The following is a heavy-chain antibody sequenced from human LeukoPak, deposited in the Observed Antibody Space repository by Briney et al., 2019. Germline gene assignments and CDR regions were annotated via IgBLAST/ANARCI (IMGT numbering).Heavy chain of an antibody. CDR2: ISSSSSYI. CDR1: GFSVSSNY. Sequence: GGSLRLSCAASGFSVSSNYVSWVRQAPGKGLEWVSSISSSSSYIYYADSVKGRFTISRDNAKNSLYLQMNSLRAEDTAVYYCARASVYSNFDYWGQGTLVTVSS. V-gene: IGHV3-21*01. CDR3: ARASVYSNFDY. J-gene: IGHJ4*02. D-gene: IGHD4-11*01.